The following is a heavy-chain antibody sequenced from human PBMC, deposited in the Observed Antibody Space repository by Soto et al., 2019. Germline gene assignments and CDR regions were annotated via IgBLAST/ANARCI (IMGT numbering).Heavy chain of an antibody. CDR2: IKPDGSEV. V-gene: IGHV3-7*03. Sequence: GGSLRLSCAASGFIFSSSWMTWVRQAPGKGLEWVANIKPDGSEVYYADSVKGRFTISRDNPRNSLYLQMSSLRAEDTAVYYCARESLLKSIKIYGYYYYAMDVWGQGTTVTVSS. CDR1: GFIFSSSW. J-gene: IGHJ6*02. CDR3: ARESLLKSIKIYGYYYYAMDV. D-gene: IGHD2-2*03.